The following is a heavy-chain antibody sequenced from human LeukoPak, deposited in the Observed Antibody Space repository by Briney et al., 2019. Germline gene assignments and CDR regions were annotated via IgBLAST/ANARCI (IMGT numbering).Heavy chain of an antibody. CDR1: GGTFSSYA. Sequence: GASVTVSCTASGGTFSSYAISWVRQAPGQGLEWMGGIIPIFGTANYAQKFQGRVTITADESTSTAYMELSSLRSEDTAVYYCARDGRDYDFPYWGQGTLVTVSS. CDR2: IIPIFGTA. V-gene: IGHV1-69*01. J-gene: IGHJ4*02. CDR3: ARDGRDYDFPY. D-gene: IGHD3-16*01.